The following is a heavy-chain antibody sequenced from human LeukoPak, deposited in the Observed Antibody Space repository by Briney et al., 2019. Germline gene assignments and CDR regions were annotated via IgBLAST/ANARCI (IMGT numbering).Heavy chain of an antibody. CDR1: GFTFSTYG. D-gene: IGHD3-9*01. Sequence: GGSLRLSCAASGFTFSTYGMHWVRQPPGKGLEWVAFIRYDGSKKYYADSVKGRFTISRDNSKNTLYLQMNSLKTEDTAVYYCTTSGTYYDILTGDYTVFDYWGQGTLVTVSS. CDR3: TTSGTYYDILTGDYTVFDY. J-gene: IGHJ4*02. V-gene: IGHV3-30*02. CDR2: IRYDGSKK.